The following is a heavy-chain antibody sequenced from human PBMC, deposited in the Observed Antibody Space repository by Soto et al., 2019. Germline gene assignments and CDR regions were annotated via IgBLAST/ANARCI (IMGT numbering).Heavy chain of an antibody. CDR3: ARAYFGRLPRRADYYDAMDV. CDR1: GFSFRDYD. Sequence: EVQLVESGGGSVQPGESLRLSCAASGFSFRDYDMHWVRQRKGKGLEWVSALGAARDPYYVGSVKGRFSVSRDNAQNSLFRQMNNRRVDDTAVYFCARAYFGRLPRRADYYDAMDVWGRGTTVTVSS. V-gene: IGHV3-13*05. CDR2: LGAARDP. D-gene: IGHD1-26*01. J-gene: IGHJ6*02.